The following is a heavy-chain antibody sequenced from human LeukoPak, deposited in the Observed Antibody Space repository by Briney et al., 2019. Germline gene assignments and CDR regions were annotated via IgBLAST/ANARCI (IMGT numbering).Heavy chain of an antibody. CDR2: IIPIFGTA. Sequence: SVKVSCKASGGTFSSYAISWVRQAPGQGLEWMGGIIPIFGTANYAQKFQGRVTITADESMSTAYMELSSLRSEDTAVYYCARAKAQITLGYCSGGSCYSNWFDPWGQGTLVTVSS. V-gene: IGHV1-69*13. CDR1: GGTFSSYA. CDR3: ARAKAQITLGYCSGGSCYSNWFDP. J-gene: IGHJ5*02. D-gene: IGHD2-15*01.